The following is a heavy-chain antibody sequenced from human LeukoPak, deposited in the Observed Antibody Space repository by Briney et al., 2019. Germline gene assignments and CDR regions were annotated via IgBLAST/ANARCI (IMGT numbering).Heavy chain of an antibody. V-gene: IGHV1-18*04. J-gene: IGHJ4*02. CDR1: GYTFTSYG. CDR3: ARVGGYSGYPFDY. CDR2: ISAYNGNT. D-gene: IGHD5-12*01. Sequence: ASVKVSCKASGYTFTSYGISWVRQAPGQGLEWMGWISAYNGNTNYAQKFQGRVTMTRDTSTSTVYMELSSLRSEDTAVYYCARVGGYSGYPFDYWGQGTLVTVSS.